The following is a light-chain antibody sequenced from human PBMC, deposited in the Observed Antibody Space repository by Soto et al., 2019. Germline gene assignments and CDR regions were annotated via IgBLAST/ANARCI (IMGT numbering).Light chain of an antibody. CDR1: QSVGSY. CDR3: QQRSNWPLT. V-gene: IGKV3-11*01. CDR2: GAS. J-gene: IGKJ3*01. Sequence: EIVLTQSPATLTLSPGERATLSCRASQSVGSYLTWYQQKPGQAPSPLIYGASNRAAGIPVRFSGSGSGTDFTLTISSLEPEDFAVYYCQQRSNWPLTFGPGTKVEIK.